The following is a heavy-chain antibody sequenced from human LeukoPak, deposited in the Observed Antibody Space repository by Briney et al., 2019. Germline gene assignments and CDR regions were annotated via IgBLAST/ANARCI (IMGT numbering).Heavy chain of an antibody. V-gene: IGHV4-4*02. CDR1: GVSISSSNW. CDR2: IYHSGST. Sequence: SETLSLTCAVSGVSISSSNWWSWVRQPPGKGLEWIGEIYHSGSTNYNPSLKSRVTISVDKSKNQFSLKLSSVTAADTAVYYCARDPYQLWSGYLGLDYWGQGTLVTVSS. CDR3: ARDPYQLWSGYLGLDY. J-gene: IGHJ4*02. D-gene: IGHD3-3*01.